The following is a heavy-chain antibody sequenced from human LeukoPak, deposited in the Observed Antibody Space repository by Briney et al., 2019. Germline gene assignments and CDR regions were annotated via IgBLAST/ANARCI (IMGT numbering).Heavy chain of an antibody. Sequence: GGSLRLSCAASGFTFDDYAMHWVRQAPGKGLEGVSGISWNSGSIGYADSVKGRFIISRDNAKNSVYLQMNSLRAEDTAVYYCALIAVDWQQPFDYWGQGTLVTVSS. J-gene: IGHJ4*02. CDR2: ISWNSGSI. CDR1: GFTFDDYA. V-gene: IGHV3-9*01. CDR3: ALIAVDWQQPFDY. D-gene: IGHD6-13*01.